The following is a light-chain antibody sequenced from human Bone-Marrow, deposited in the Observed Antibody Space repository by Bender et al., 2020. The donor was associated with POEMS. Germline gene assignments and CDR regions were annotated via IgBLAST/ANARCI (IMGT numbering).Light chain of an antibody. Sequence: SYELTQPPSVSVSPGQTATITCSGDRLGDKNAAWYQQKPGQSPVLLIYQDNKRPSGIPERFSGSNSGNTATLTISGTQAMDEADYYCQAWDSGAGAYVFGTGTKVSVL. J-gene: IGLJ1*01. CDR2: QDN. CDR1: RLGDKN. CDR3: QAWDSGAGAYV. V-gene: IGLV3-1*01.